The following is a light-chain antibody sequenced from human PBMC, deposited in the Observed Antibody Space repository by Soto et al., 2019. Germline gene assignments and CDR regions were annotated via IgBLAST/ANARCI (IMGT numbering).Light chain of an antibody. CDR3: QQYNDGLT. CDR1: QSVSSN. J-gene: IGKJ4*01. CDR2: DAS. Sequence: EIVMTQSPATLSVSPGERATLSCRASQSVSSNLAWYHQKPGRAPRLIIYDASTRATGIPARLSGSGSGTEFTLTISSLQSEDFAVYYCQQYNDGLTFGGGTKVEIK. V-gene: IGKV3-15*01.